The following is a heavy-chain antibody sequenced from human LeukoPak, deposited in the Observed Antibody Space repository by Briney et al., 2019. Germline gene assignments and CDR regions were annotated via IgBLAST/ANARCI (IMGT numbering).Heavy chain of an antibody. CDR1: GYTLTELS. D-gene: IGHD3-9*01. CDR2: FDPEDGET. J-gene: IGHJ4*02. V-gene: IGHV1-24*01. CDR3: ATGILRYFDWTD. Sequence: ASVKVSCKVSGYTLTELSMHWVRQAPGKGLEWMGGFDPEDGETIYAQKFQGRVTMTEDTSTDTAYMELSSLRSEDTAVYYCATGILRYFDWTDWGQGTLVTVSS.